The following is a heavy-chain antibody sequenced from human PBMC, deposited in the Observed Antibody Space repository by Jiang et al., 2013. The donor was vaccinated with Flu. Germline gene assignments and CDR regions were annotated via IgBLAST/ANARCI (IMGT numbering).Heavy chain of an antibody. V-gene: IGHV3-33*01. CDR2: LWYDGTTE. Sequence: VQLLESGGGVVQPGTSLRLSCAVSGFTFRSCGMHWVRQTPGKGLEWLAVLWYDGTTEYYADSVKGRFTISRDNSENTLYLQMNSLRAEDTAVYYCVRDVGDPRSPRNDAFDMWGQGTMVTVSS. D-gene: IGHD3-16*01. J-gene: IGHJ3*02. CDR3: VRDVGDPRSPRNDAFDM. CDR1: GFTFRSCG.